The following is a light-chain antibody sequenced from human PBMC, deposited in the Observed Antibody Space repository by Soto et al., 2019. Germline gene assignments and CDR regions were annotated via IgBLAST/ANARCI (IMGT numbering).Light chain of an antibody. Sequence: AIQLTQSPSSLSASVGDRVTITCRASQGISSALAWYQQKPGKAPKLLIYDASSLESGVPSRFSGSGSGTDFTLTISSLQPEDFATYYCQQLNSYGGGFTFGPGTKVDIK. CDR3: QQLNSYGGGFT. V-gene: IGKV1-13*02. CDR1: QGISSA. J-gene: IGKJ3*01. CDR2: DAS.